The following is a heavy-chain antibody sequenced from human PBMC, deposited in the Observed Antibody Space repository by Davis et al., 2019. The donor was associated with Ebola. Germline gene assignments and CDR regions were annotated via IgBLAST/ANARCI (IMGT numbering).Heavy chain of an antibody. CDR3: ARGGITMIVVPRDYYYGMDV. D-gene: IGHD3-22*01. V-gene: IGHV1-2*06. Sequence: ASVKVSCKASGYTFTGYYMHWVRQAPGQGLEWMGRINPNSGGTNYAQKFQGRVTMTRDTSITTAYMELSRLRSDDTAVYYCARGGITMIVVPRDYYYGMDVWGQGTTVTVSS. CDR1: GYTFTGYY. CDR2: INPNSGGT. J-gene: IGHJ6*02.